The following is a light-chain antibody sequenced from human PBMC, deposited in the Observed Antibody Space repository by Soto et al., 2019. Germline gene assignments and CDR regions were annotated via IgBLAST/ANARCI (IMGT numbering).Light chain of an antibody. CDR2: KAS. V-gene: IGKV1-5*03. CDR3: QQYNSYST. J-gene: IGKJ5*01. Sequence: DIQMTQSPSTRSASVGDIVTITCRASQTISSWLAWYQQKPGKAPKLLIYKASSLESGVPSRFSGSGSGTEFTLTISSLQPDDFATYYCQQYNSYSTFGQGTRLAIK. CDR1: QTISSW.